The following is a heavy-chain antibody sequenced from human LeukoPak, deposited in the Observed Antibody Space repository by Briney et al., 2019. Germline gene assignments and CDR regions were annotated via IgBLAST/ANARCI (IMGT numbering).Heavy chain of an antibody. V-gene: IGHV1-3*01. Sequence: GASVKVSCKASGYTFTSYAMHWVRQAPGQRLEWMGWINAGNGNPKYSQKFQGRVTITRDTSASTAYMELSSLRSEDTAVYYCARGYYYGSGMLSPWGQGTLVTVSS. CDR1: GYTFTSYA. CDR3: ARGYYYGSGMLSP. J-gene: IGHJ5*02. CDR2: INAGNGNP. D-gene: IGHD3-10*01.